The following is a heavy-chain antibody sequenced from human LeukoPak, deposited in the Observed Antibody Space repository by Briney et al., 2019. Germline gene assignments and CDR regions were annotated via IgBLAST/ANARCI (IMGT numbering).Heavy chain of an antibody. J-gene: IGHJ4*02. Sequence: GASVKVSCKASGYTFTSYGISWVRQAPGQGLEWMGWIRACNGNTNYAQKLQGRVTITTDTSTSTGYMELRSLRSDDTAVYYCARDLDGSESYWRWGQGTLVTVSS. D-gene: IGHD3-10*01. V-gene: IGHV1-18*01. CDR2: IRACNGNT. CDR1: GYTFTSYG. CDR3: ARDLDGSESYWR.